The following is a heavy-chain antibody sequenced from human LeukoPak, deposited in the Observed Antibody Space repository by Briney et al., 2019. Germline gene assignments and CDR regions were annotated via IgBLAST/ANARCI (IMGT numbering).Heavy chain of an antibody. J-gene: IGHJ4*02. CDR2: FDPEDGET. V-gene: IGHV1-24*01. CDR1: GYTLTELS. CDR3: ATYGSGNFDY. Sequence: ASVKVSCKVSGYTLTELSMHWVRQAPGKGLEWMGGFDPEDGETIYAQKFQGRVTMTENTSTDSAYMELSSLRSEDTAVYYCATYGSGNFDYWGQGTLVTVSS. D-gene: IGHD3-10*01.